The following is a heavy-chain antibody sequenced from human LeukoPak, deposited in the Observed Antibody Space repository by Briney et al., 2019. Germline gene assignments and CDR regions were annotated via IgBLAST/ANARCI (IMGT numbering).Heavy chain of an antibody. CDR1: GFTFSSYA. V-gene: IGHV3-23*01. D-gene: IGHD5-12*01. J-gene: IGHJ4*02. CDR2: ISGSGGST. Sequence: GGSLRPSCAASGFTFSSYAMSWVRQAPGKGLEWVSAISGSGGSTYYADSVKGRFTISRDNSKNTLYLQMNSLRAEDTAVYYCAKPYSGYDNYFDYWGQGTLVTVSS. CDR3: AKPYSGYDNYFDY.